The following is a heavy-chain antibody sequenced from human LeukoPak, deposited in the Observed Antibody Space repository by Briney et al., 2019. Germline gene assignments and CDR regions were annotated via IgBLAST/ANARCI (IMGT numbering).Heavy chain of an antibody. V-gene: IGHV1-2*02. J-gene: IGHJ4*02. D-gene: IGHD3-3*01. Sequence: ASVKVSGKASEYPFTRYYMQWGRQAPGQGGEGMGGINPNSGGTKYAQKFQGRVTMTRDTSISTAYMELSRLRSDDTAVYYCARSERLLQPFDYWGQGTLVTVSS. CDR1: EYPFTRYY. CDR3: ARSERLLQPFDY. CDR2: INPNSGGT.